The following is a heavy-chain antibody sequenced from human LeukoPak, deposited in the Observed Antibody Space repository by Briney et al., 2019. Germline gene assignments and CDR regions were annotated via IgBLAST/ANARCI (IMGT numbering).Heavy chain of an antibody. CDR2: ISSSSSYI. CDR1: GFTFSSYS. J-gene: IGHJ6*02. CDR3: ARGLFLYYYGMDV. D-gene: IGHD3-3*01. Sequence: GGSLRLSCAASGFTFSSYSMNWVRQAPGRGLEWVSSISSSSSYIYYADSVKGRFTISRDNAKNSLYLQMNSLRAEDTAVYYCARGLFLYYYGMDVWGQGTTVTVSS. V-gene: IGHV3-21*01.